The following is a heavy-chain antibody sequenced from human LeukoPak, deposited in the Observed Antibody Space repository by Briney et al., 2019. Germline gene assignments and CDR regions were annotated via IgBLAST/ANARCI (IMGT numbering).Heavy chain of an antibody. J-gene: IGHJ5*02. CDR3: ARDPDYYDSSGGDWFDP. D-gene: IGHD3-22*01. V-gene: IGHV1-69*13. Sequence: GASVKVSCKASGGTFSSYAISWVRQAPGQGLEWMGGIIPIFGTANYAQKFQGRVTITADESTSTAYMELGSLRSEDTAVYYCARDPDYYDSSGGDWFDPWGQGTLVTVSS. CDR2: IIPIFGTA. CDR1: GGTFSSYA.